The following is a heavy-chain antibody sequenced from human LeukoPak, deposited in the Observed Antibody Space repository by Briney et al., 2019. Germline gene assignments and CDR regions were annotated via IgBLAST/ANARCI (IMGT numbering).Heavy chain of an antibody. D-gene: IGHD3-3*01. CDR1: GFTFSSYG. CDR3: ARDSGFGVGIFDY. V-gene: IGHV3-33*01. Sequence: GGSLRLSCAASGFTFSSYGMHWVRQAPGKGLEWVAVIWYDGSNKYYADSVKGRFTISRDNSKNTLYLQMNSLRAEDTAVYYCARDSGFGVGIFDYWGQGTLVTVSS. CDR2: IWYDGSNK. J-gene: IGHJ4*02.